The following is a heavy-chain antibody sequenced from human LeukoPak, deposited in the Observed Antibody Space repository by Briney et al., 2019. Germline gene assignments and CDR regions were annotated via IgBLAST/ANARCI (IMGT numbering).Heavy chain of an antibody. Sequence: ASVKVSCKASGYTFTNYDIHWVRQATGQGLEWVGWMNPNSGTTGYAQKFQGRVIITRDTSISTAYIQLSSLRSEDTALYYCARGLDDYEDAFDIGGQGTMVTVSS. CDR3: ARGLDDYEDAFDI. CDR2: MNPNSGTT. D-gene: IGHD4-17*01. CDR1: GYTFTNYD. J-gene: IGHJ3*02. V-gene: IGHV1-8*01.